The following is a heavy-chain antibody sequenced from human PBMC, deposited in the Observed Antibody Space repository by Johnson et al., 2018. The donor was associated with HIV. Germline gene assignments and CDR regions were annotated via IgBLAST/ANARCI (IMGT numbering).Heavy chain of an antibody. Sequence: QVQLVESGGGLVKPGGSLRLSCAASRFTFSDYYMSWIRQTPGKGLEWVSYISSSGGTIYYADSVKGRFSISRDNAKNSLYLKMNSLRAEDKAVYYCARDRGYWDAFDIWGQGTMVIVSS. J-gene: IGHJ3*02. CDR1: RFTFSDYY. CDR2: ISSSGGTI. D-gene: IGHD3-22*01. V-gene: IGHV3-11*04. CDR3: ARDRGYWDAFDI.